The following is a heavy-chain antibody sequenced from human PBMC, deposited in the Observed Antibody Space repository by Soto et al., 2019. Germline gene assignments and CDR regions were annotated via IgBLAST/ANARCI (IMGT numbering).Heavy chain of an antibody. CDR3: ARDRTGGEPQGAYYYYYYYMDV. CDR2: TYYRSKWYN. Sequence: KQSQTLSLTCAISGDSVSSNSAAWNWIRQSPSRGLEWLGRTYYRSKWYNDYAVSVKSRITINPDTSKNQFSLQLNSVTPEDTAVYYCARDRTGGEPQGAYYYYYYYMDVWGKGTTVTVSS. CDR1: GDSVSSNSAA. J-gene: IGHJ6*03. V-gene: IGHV6-1*01. D-gene: IGHD2-8*02.